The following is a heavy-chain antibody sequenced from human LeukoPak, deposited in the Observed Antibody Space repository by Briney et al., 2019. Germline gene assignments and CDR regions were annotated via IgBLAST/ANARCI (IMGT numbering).Heavy chain of an antibody. CDR3: AREGRYFDWLLSDAFDI. Sequence: PSQTLSLTCTVSGGSINSGSYYWSWIRQPAGKELEWIGRIYTSGSTYYNPSLKSRVTISVDTSKNQFSLKLSSVTAADTAVYYCAREGRYFDWLLSDAFDIWGQGTMVTVSS. J-gene: IGHJ3*02. CDR1: GGSINSGSYY. CDR2: IYTSGST. D-gene: IGHD3-9*01. V-gene: IGHV4-61*02.